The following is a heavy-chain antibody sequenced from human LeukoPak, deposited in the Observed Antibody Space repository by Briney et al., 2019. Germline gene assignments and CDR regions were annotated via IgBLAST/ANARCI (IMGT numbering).Heavy chain of an antibody. CDR1: GYTFTGYY. CDR2: MNPNSGNT. V-gene: IGHV1-8*02. Sequence: ASVKVSCKASGYTFTGYYMHWVRQAPGQGLEWMGWMNPNSGNTGYAQKFQGRVTMTRNTSISTAYMELSSLRSEDTAVYYCARGTYRGYCSSTSCYNNYWGQGTLVTVSS. D-gene: IGHD2-2*02. J-gene: IGHJ4*02. CDR3: ARGTYRGYCSSTSCYNNY.